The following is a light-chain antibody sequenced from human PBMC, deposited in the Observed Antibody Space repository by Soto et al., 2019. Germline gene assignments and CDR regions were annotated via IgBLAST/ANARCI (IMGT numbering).Light chain of an antibody. CDR2: DVT. J-gene: IGLJ2*01. CDR3: SSYTSSNSLVV. Sequence: QSALTQPASESESPGQSITIPCTGTSSDIGGYNYVSWYQQYPGKAPKLMIYDVTNRPSGVSNRFSGSKSGNTASLTISGLQAEDEANYYCSSYTSSNSLVVFGGGTKLTVL. V-gene: IGLV2-14*01. CDR1: SSDIGGYNY.